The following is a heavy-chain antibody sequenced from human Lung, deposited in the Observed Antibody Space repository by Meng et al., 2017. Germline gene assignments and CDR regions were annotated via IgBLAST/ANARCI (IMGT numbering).Heavy chain of an antibody. CDR3: ASFDYLYCYYGMDV. V-gene: IGHV3-21*01. J-gene: IGHJ6*02. CDR1: GFTFSSYS. CDR2: ISSSSSYI. Sequence: GESLKISCAASGFTFSSYSMNWVRQAPGKGLEWVSSISSSSSYIYYADSVKGRFTISRDNAKNSLYLQMNSLRAEDTAVYYCASFDYLYCYYGMDVWGQGTTVTVSS. D-gene: IGHD3-9*01.